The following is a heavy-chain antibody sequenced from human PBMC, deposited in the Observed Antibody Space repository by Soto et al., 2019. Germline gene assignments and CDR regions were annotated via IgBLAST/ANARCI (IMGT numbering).Heavy chain of an antibody. CDR1: GGSFSNNY. J-gene: IGHJ4*02. CDR3: ARGREGYSSSWYVD. CDR2: INHSGSS. V-gene: IGHV4-34*01. D-gene: IGHD6-13*01. Sequence: ASEALSLTCAVYGGSFSNNYWSWIRQPPGKGLEWIGEINHSGSSNYNPSLKSRVTISVDTSRNQFSLKLSSVTAADTAVYYCARGREGYSSSWYVDWGQGTLVTVSS.